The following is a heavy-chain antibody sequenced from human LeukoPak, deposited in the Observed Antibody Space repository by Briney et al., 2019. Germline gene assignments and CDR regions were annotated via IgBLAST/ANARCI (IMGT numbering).Heavy chain of an antibody. CDR3: ARVEEGYGSGRRENYYYYYMDV. D-gene: IGHD3-10*01. CDR1: GGSISSYY. CDR2: IYYSGST. J-gene: IGHJ6*03. V-gene: IGHV4-59*01. Sequence: PSETLSPTCTVSGGSISSYYWSWIRQPPGKGLEWIGYIYYSGSTNYNPSLKSRVTISVDTSKNQFSLKLSSVTAADTAVYYCARVEEGYGSGRRENYYYYYMDVWGKGTTVTISS.